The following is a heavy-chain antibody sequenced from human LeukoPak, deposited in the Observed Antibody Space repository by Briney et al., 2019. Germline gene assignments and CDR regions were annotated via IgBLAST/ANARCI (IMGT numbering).Heavy chain of an antibody. D-gene: IGHD6-19*01. V-gene: IGHV4-59*08. CDR3: ARRTVAGGAYFDY. CDR1: GGSFSGYY. Sequence: PSETLSLTCAVYGGSFSGYYWSWIRQPPGKGLEWIGYIYYSGSTNYNPSLKSRVTISVDTSKNQFSLKLSSVTAADTAVYYCARRTVAGGAYFDYWGQGTLVTVSS. J-gene: IGHJ4*02. CDR2: IYYSGST.